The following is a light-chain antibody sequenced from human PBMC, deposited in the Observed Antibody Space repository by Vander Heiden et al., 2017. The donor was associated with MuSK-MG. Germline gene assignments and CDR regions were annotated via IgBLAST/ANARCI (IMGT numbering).Light chain of an antibody. CDR3: AAWDDSLDGLI. Sequence: QSVLTQPPSASGTPGQRITISCSGGSSNIGSNFVFWYPQLPGTAPKLLIHSTTQRPSGVPDRFFGSRSGTSASLTISGLQAEEEGDYYCAAWDDSLDGLIFGGGTKLTVL. CDR2: STT. CDR1: SSNIGSNF. J-gene: IGLJ2*01. V-gene: IGLV1-47*02.